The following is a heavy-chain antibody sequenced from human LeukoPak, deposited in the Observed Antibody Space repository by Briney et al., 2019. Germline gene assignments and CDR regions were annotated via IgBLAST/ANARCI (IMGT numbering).Heavy chain of an antibody. CDR1: GFTFSSYD. CDR3: ARKGVAVRDALNWFDP. Sequence: PAGTLSLSCAASGFTFSSYDMHWVRQAPGKGLEGVAVIWYDGSNKYYADSVKGRFTISRDNAKNSLYLQMNSLRAEDTAVYYCARKGVAVRDALNWFDPWGQGTLVTVSS. D-gene: IGHD3-10*01. CDR2: IWYDGSNK. V-gene: IGHV3-33*01. J-gene: IGHJ5*02.